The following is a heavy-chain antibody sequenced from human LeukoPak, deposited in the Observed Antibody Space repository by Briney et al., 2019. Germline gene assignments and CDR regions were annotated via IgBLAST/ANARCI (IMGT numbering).Heavy chain of an antibody. V-gene: IGHV3-23*01. Sequence: GGSLRLSCAASGFTFSSYAMSWVRQAPGKGLEWVSVISNSAGSTFYADSVKGRFTISRDNSKRTLSLLMNSLKTEDTAMYYCAKDSRYYSGSGSFYDPVAYWGQGTLVTVSS. CDR1: GFTFSSYA. CDR2: ISNSAGST. CDR3: AKDSRYYSGSGSFYDPVAY. D-gene: IGHD3-10*01. J-gene: IGHJ4*02.